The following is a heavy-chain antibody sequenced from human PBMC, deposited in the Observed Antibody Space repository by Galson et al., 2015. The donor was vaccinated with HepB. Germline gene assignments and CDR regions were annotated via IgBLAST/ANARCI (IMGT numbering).Heavy chain of an antibody. V-gene: IGHV3-30*18. CDR2: ISYDGSNK. J-gene: IGHJ4*02. CDR1: GFTFSSYG. D-gene: IGHD2-2*01. Sequence: SLRLSCAASGFTFSSYGMHWVRQAPGKGLEWVAVISYDGSNKYYADSVKGRFTISRDNSKNTLYLQMNSLRAEDTAVYYCAKDIGRVYQLLHFDYWGQGTLVTVSS. CDR3: AKDIGRVYQLLHFDY.